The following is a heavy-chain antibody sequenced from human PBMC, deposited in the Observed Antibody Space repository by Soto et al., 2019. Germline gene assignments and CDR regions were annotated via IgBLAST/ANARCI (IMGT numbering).Heavy chain of an antibody. J-gene: IGHJ6*02. CDR3: AKDLYISSGYSYDVGLHV. CDR1: GFTFSSYG. V-gene: IGHV3-30*18. CDR2: ISYDGSNK. D-gene: IGHD6-13*01. Sequence: QVQLVESGGGVVQPGRSLRLSCAASGFTFSSYGMHWVRQAPGKGLEWVAVISYDGSNKYYADSVKGRFTISRDNSKNTLYLQLNSLRAADTAVYYCAKDLYISSGYSYDVGLHVWGQGPTVTVSS.